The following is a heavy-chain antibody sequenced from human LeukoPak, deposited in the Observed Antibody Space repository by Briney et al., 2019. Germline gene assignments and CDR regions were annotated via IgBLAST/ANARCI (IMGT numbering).Heavy chain of an antibody. V-gene: IGHV3-23*01. Sequence: PGGSLRLSCAASGFTFSTYAMSWVRQAPGRGLEWGSGISGSGGSTYYADSVKGRFTISRDNSKNTLYLQMNSLRAEDTAVYYCAKVGGGDGYNLLREISHFDYWGQGTLVTVSS. D-gene: IGHD3-16*01. CDR1: GFTFSTYA. J-gene: IGHJ4*02. CDR3: AKVGGGDGYNLLREISHFDY. CDR2: ISGSGGST.